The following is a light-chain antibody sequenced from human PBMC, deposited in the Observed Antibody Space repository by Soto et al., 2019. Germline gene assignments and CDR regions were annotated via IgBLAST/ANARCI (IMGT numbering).Light chain of an antibody. Sequence: EIVITQSPATLSVSPGESATISCRASQSVSSNLAWYHQKPGQAPRLLIYGASTRATGIPARFSGSGSGTEFNLTISSLQSEDFAVYYCQQYNNWPPITFGQGNKLEIK. V-gene: IGKV3-15*01. CDR1: QSVSSN. CDR2: GAS. J-gene: IGKJ2*01. CDR3: QQYNNWPPIT.